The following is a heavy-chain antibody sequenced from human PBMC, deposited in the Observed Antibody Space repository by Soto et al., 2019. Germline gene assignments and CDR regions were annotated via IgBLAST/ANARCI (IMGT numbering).Heavy chain of an antibody. CDR2: IYYSGST. CDR1: GGSISSGGYY. Sequence: QVQLQESGPGLVKPSQTLSLTCTVSGGSISSGGYYWSWIRQHPGKGLEWIGYIYYSGSTYYNPSLKSRVTLSVDTSKNHFSLKLSSVTAADTAVYYCASASLSWRSWTGDYYSYGMDVWGQGTTVTVSS. CDR3: ASASLSWRSWTGDYYSYGMDV. J-gene: IGHJ6*02. D-gene: IGHD6-13*01. V-gene: IGHV4-31*03.